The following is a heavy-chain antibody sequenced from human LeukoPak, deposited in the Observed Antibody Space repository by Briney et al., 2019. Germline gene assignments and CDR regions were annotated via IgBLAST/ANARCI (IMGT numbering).Heavy chain of an antibody. CDR1: GFTFGSYS. Sequence: GGSLRLSCSGFGFTFGSYSVNWVRQTPRKGLEWVAVVWPDGTTRYYADSVKDRFTISRDNSKNMVYLQMNRLRVEDTAIYYCAKDQRPDTGYDIDYWGQGTQVTVSS. CDR3: AKDQRPDTGYDIDY. CDR2: VWPDGTTR. J-gene: IGHJ4*02. D-gene: IGHD5-12*01. V-gene: IGHV3-23*03.